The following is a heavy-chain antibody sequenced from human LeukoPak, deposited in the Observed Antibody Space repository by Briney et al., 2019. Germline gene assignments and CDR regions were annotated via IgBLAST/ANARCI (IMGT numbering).Heavy chain of an antibody. V-gene: IGHV3-21*01. CDR2: ISSSSSYI. CDR1: GFTFSSYS. D-gene: IGHD3-22*01. Sequence: GGSLRLSCAASGFTFSSYSMNWVRQAPGKGLEWVSSISSSSSYIYYADSVKGRFTISRDNSKNTLYLQMNSLRAEDTAVYYCAKTPPRYDSSGYYFDYWGQGTLVTVSS. CDR3: AKTPPRYDSSGYYFDY. J-gene: IGHJ4*02.